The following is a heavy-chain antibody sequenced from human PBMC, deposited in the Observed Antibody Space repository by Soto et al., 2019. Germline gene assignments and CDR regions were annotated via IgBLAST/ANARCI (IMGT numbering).Heavy chain of an antibody. CDR3: ASSEDIVLVPAAMTDDYYYYYMDV. D-gene: IGHD2-2*01. CDR1: GYTFTNYG. J-gene: IGHJ6*03. V-gene: IGHV1-18*01. Sequence: ASVKVSCKASGYTFTNYGITWVRQAPGQGLEWMGWISAYNGDTHYTQRLQGRVTMTTDTSTSTAYMELRGLRSEDTAVYYCASSEDIVLVPAAMTDDYYYYYMDVWGKGTTVTVSS. CDR2: ISAYNGDT.